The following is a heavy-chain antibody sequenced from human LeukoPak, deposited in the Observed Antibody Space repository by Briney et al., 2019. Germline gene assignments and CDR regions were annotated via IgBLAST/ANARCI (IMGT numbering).Heavy chain of an antibody. V-gene: IGHV1-69*13. CDR3: ARVPYYDSSGYDN. CDR1: GGTFSSYA. Sequence: SVKLSCTASGGTFSSYAISWVRQAPGQGLEWMGGIIPIFGTANYAQKFQGRVTITADESTSTAYMELSSLRSEDTAVYYCARVPYYDSSGYDNWGQGTLVTVSS. CDR2: IIPIFGTA. J-gene: IGHJ4*02. D-gene: IGHD3-22*01.